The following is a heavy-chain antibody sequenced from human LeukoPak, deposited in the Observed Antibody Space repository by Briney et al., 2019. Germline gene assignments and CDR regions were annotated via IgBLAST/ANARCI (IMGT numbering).Heavy chain of an antibody. CDR1: GFTFNSCW. J-gene: IGHJ4*02. CDR2: IKQDGSEK. V-gene: IGHV3-7*01. Sequence: PGGSLRLSCAASGFTFNSCWMSWVRQAPGKGLEWVANIKQDGSEKYYVDSVKGRFTISRDNAKNSLYLQMNTLRAEDTAVYYCARDSRGAFDYWGQGTLVTVSS. D-gene: IGHD3-10*01. CDR3: ARDSRGAFDY.